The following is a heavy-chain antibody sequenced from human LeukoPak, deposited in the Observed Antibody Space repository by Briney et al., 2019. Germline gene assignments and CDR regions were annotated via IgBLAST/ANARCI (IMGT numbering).Heavy chain of an antibody. CDR1: GYTFTNYY. Sequence: ASVKVSCKASGYTFTNYYIHWVRQAPGQGLEWMGIINPLSGSTTYAQKCQGRVTMTRDTSTSTVYVQLSSLRSEDTAVYYCARDPTGYYYFDYWGQGTLVTVSS. J-gene: IGHJ4*02. CDR3: ARDPTGYYYFDY. CDR2: INPLSGST. D-gene: IGHD3-9*01. V-gene: IGHV1-46*01.